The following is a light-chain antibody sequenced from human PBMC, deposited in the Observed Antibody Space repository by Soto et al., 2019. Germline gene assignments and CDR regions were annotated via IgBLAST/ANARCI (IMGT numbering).Light chain of an antibody. V-gene: IGKV3D-15*01. CDR2: TAS. CDR3: HQYYAWPRT. J-gene: IGKJ4*01. CDR1: QSIGTS. Sequence: ETVMTQSPATLSVSPGERVTLSCRASQSIGTSLAWYQQRPGQAPRLLIYTASIRATGTPVRFSGIGSGTDFTLTINSLQSEDFVIYYCHQYYAWPRTFGGGTKVDIK.